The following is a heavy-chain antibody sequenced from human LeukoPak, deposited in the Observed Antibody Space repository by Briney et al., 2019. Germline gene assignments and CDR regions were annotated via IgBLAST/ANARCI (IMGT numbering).Heavy chain of an antibody. CDR2: IYYSGST. V-gene: IGHV4-39*01. CDR1: GGSISSSSYY. CDR3: ASQGPFITVTRGLSFDY. D-gene: IGHD4-11*01. Sequence: SETLSLTCTVSGGSISSSSYYWGWIRQPPGKGLEWIGSIYYSGSTYYNPSLKSRVTISVDTSKNQFSRKLSSVTAADTAVYYCASQGPFITVTRGLSFDYWGQGTLVTVSS. J-gene: IGHJ4*02.